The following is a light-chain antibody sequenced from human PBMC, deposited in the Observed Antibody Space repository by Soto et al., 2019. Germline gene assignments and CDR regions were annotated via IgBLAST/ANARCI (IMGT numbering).Light chain of an antibody. CDR2: EVS. Sequence: QSALTQPPSASGSPGQSVTITCSGTSSDVGEENYVSWYQQHPGKVPKLILYEVSKRPSGVPDRFSGSRSGNTASLTVSGLQAEDEADYYCQVWDSDTDHVVFGGGTKLTVL. CDR1: SSDVGEENY. V-gene: IGLV2-8*01. CDR3: QVWDSDTDHVV. J-gene: IGLJ2*01.